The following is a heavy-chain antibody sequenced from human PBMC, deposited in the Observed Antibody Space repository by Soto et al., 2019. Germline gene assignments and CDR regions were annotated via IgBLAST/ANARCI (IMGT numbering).Heavy chain of an antibody. J-gene: IGHJ1*01. Sequence: PSETLSLTCTVSGDSISHYYYYRIRQPPGKGLESIAYIHYSGSINCNPSLKSGVTISVESSKKHFSLKVRSVTAADTALYYCASSFSFHHGGQGALVTVSS. CDR3: ASSFSFHH. V-gene: IGHV4-59*01. CDR2: IHYSGSI. CDR1: GDSISHYY. D-gene: IGHD3-3*02.